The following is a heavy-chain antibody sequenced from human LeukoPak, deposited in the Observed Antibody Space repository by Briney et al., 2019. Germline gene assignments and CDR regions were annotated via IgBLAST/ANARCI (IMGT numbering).Heavy chain of an antibody. D-gene: IGHD6-25*01. CDR1: GYTFTGYY. Sequence: GASVKVSCKASGYTFTGYYMHWVRQAPGQGLEWMGWINPNSGGTNYAQKFQGRVTMTRDTSISTAYMELSRLRSDDTAVYYCARQREVRRHDAFDIWGQGTMVTVSS. V-gene: IGHV1-2*02. J-gene: IGHJ3*02. CDR2: INPNSGGT. CDR3: ARQREVRRHDAFDI.